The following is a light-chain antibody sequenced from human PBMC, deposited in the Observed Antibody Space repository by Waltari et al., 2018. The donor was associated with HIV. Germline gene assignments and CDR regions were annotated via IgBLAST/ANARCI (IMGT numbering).Light chain of an antibody. J-gene: IGLJ3*02. Sequence: QSVLTQPPSESGTPGQRVTISCSGSSSNIGSKYVYWYQQLPGTAPKLLIYRNNQRPSGVPNRFSGSKSGTSASLAISGLRSEDEADYYCAAWDDSLSGVVFGGGTKLTVL. V-gene: IGLV1-47*01. CDR3: AAWDDSLSGVV. CDR1: SSNIGSKY. CDR2: RNN.